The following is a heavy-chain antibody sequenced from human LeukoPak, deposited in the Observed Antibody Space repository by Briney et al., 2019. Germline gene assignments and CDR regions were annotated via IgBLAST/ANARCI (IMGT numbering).Heavy chain of an antibody. D-gene: IGHD3-22*01. CDR3: ARGRWDYYDSSGYYSPFDY. J-gene: IGHJ4*02. Sequence: ASVKVSCKVSGYTLTELSMHWVRQAPGKGLEWMGGFDPEDGETIYAQKFQGRVTMTEDTSTDTAYMELSSLRSEDTAVYYCARGRWDYYDSSGYYSPFDYWGQGTLVTVSS. V-gene: IGHV1-24*01. CDR2: FDPEDGET. CDR1: GYTLTELS.